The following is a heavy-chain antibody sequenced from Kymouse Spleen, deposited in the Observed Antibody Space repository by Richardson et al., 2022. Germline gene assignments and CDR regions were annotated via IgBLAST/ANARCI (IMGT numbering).Heavy chain of an antibody. Sequence: QVQLQQWGAGLLKPSETLSLTCAVYGGSFSGYYWSWIRQPPGKGLEWIGEINHSGSTNYNPSLKSRVTISVDTSKNQFSLKLSSVTAADTAVYYCARYYSNYYYGMDVWGQGTTVTVSS. CDR2: INHSGST. D-gene: IGHD4-11,IGHD4-11*01. V-gene: IGHV4-34*01. CDR3: ARYYSNYYYGMDV. J-gene: IGHJ6*02. CDR1: GGSFSGYY.